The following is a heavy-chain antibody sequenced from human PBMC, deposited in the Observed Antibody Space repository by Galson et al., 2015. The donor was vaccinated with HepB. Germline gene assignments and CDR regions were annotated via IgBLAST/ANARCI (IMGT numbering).Heavy chain of an antibody. CDR2: IIPIFGSA. CDR3: ARQYDTSGYYPY. CDR1: GGTFSTYT. Sequence: SVKVSCKASGGTFSTYTLSWVRQAPGQGLEWKGGIIPIFGSANYARKFQGRVTITADESTSTTYMELRRLRSEDTAVYYCARQYDTSGYYPYWGQGTLVTVSS. J-gene: IGHJ4*02. D-gene: IGHD3-22*01. V-gene: IGHV1-69*13.